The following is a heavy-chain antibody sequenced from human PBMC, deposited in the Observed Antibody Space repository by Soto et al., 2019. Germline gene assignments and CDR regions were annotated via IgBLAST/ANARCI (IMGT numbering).Heavy chain of an antibody. CDR2: IYYSGST. CDR1: GGSISSGGYY. D-gene: IGHD5-12*01. CDR3: ARADSGYDPNWFDP. Sequence: SETLSLTCTVSGGSISSGGYYWSWIRQHPGKGLEWIGYIYYSGSTYYNPSLKSRVTISVDTSKNQFSLKLSSVTAADTAVYYCARADSGYDPNWFDPWGQGTLVTVSS. V-gene: IGHV4-31*03. J-gene: IGHJ5*02.